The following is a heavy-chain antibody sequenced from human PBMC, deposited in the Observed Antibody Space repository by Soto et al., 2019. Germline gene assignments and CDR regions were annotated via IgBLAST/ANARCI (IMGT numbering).Heavy chain of an antibody. CDR2: ISYDGSEK. CDR1: GFTFSTYA. CDR3: ARPVVAFYYYGMDV. J-gene: IGHJ6*02. Sequence: QVQLEESGGGVVQPGTSLRLSCVASGFTFSTYAMEWVRQAPGTGLDWVAVISYDGSEKYYADSVQGRFTISRDNSRNTLSLQMNSLRPEDTAVYFCARPVVAFYYYGMDVWGQGTTVTVSS. D-gene: IGHD3-22*01. V-gene: IGHV3-30-3*01.